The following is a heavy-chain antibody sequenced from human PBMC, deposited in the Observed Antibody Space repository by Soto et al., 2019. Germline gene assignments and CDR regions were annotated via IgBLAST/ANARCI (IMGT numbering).Heavy chain of an antibody. V-gene: IGHV3-49*04. CDR1: GFTFGDYA. CDR3: TRASSLDFDF. D-gene: IGHD3-16*01. CDR2: IRRNAYGGTT. J-gene: IGHJ4*02. Sequence: PGESLRLSCTTSGFTFGDYALSWVRQAPGKGLEWVGFIRRNAYGGTTDYAASVKGRFTISRDDSKSIAYLQMNSLSTEDTALYYCTRASSLDFDFWGQGALVTVSS.